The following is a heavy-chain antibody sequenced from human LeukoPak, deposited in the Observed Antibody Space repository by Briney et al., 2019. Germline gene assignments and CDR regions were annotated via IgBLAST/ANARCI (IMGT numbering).Heavy chain of an antibody. CDR1: GFTFSNAW. V-gene: IGHV3-15*01. J-gene: IGHJ4*02. Sequence: PGGSLRLSCAASGFTFSNAWMSWVRQAPGKGLEWVGRIKSKTDGGTTDYAAPVKGRFTISRDDSKNTLYLQMNSLKTEDTAVYYCTTSGYSYGYTFDYWGQGTLVTVSS. D-gene: IGHD5-18*01. CDR3: TTSGYSYGYTFDY. CDR2: IKSKTDGGTT.